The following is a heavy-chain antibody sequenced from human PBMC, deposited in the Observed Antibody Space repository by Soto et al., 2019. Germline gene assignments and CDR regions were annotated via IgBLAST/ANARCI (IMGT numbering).Heavy chain of an antibody. D-gene: IGHD3-10*01. Sequence: EVQLVESGGALIQPGGSLRISCAASGFTFSAYWMFWARQAPGKGLVWLSRINSDGTITDYADSVRGRFTISRDNAENTLYLQLNSLRADDTAVYYCAREYYGSGIWGQGTLVTVSS. CDR3: AREYYGSGI. CDR1: GFTFSAYW. J-gene: IGHJ4*02. CDR2: INSDGTIT. V-gene: IGHV3-74*01.